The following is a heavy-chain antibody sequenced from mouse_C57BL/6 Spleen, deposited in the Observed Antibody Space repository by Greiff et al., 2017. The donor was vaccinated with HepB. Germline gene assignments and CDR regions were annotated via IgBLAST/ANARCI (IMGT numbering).Heavy chain of an antibody. CDR3: AREGTVVARYFDY. Sequence: EVQRVESGGGLVKPGGSLKLSCAASGFTFSSYAMSWVRQTPEKRLEWVATISDGGSYTYYPDNVKGRFTISRDNAKNNLYLQMSHLKSEDTAMYYCAREGTVVARYFDYWGQGTTLTVSS. CDR1: GFTFSSYA. J-gene: IGHJ2*01. D-gene: IGHD1-1*01. V-gene: IGHV5-4*01. CDR2: ISDGGSYT.